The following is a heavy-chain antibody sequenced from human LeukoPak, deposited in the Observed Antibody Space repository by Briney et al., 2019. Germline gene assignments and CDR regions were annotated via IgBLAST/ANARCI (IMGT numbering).Heavy chain of an antibody. J-gene: IGHJ4*02. D-gene: IGHD4-17*01. Sequence: GGSLRLSCAASGFTFSGSAMHWVRQASGKGLEWVGRIRSKANSYATAYAASVKGRFTISRDDSKNTAYLQMNSLKTEDTAVYYCTSSQIYGDSSWSFDYWGQGTLVTVSS. CDR2: IRSKANSYAT. CDR3: TSSQIYGDSSWSFDY. CDR1: GFTFSGSA. V-gene: IGHV3-73*01.